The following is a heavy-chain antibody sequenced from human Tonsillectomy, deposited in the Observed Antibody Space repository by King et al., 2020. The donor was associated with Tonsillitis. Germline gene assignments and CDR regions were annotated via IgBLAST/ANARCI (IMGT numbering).Heavy chain of an antibody. V-gene: IGHV5-51*01. J-gene: IGHJ3*02. CDR3: ASRTGDYDILTGYAFDI. D-gene: IGHD3-9*01. CDR1: GYSFTSYW. CDR2: IYPGDSDT. Sequence: VQLVESGAEVKKPGESLKISCKGSGYSFTSYWIGWVRQMPGKGLEWMGIIYPGDSDTRYSPSLQGQVTISVAKSISTAYLQWSSLKASDTAMYYCASRTGDYDILTGYAFDIWGQGTMVTVSS.